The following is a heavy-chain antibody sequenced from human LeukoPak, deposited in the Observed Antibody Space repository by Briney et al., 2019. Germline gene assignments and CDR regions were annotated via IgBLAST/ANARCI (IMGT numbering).Heavy chain of an antibody. CDR1: GFTFNNYV. V-gene: IGHV3-23*01. CDR3: ARADWDTAMIDY. Sequence: GGSLRLSCEASGFTFNNYVMTWVRQAPGKGLEWVSSISASAAMTYYADSVKGRFTISRDNAKNSLYLQMNSLRAEDTAVYYCARADWDTAMIDYWGQGTLVTVSS. CDR2: ISASAAMT. J-gene: IGHJ4*02. D-gene: IGHD5-18*01.